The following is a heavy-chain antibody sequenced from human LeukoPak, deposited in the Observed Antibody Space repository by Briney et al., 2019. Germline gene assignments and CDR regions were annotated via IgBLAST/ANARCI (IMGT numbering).Heavy chain of an antibody. CDR1: GGSISNYY. CDR2: IYYSGST. Sequence: SETLSLTCIVSGGSISNYYWSWIRQPPGKGLEWIGYIYYSGSTNYNPSLKSRVTISVDTSKNQFSLKLSSMTAADTAVYYCARDRRDYYDSSGYQYYFDYWGQGTLVTVSS. CDR3: ARDRRDYYDSSGYQYYFDY. J-gene: IGHJ4*02. D-gene: IGHD3-22*01. V-gene: IGHV4-59*01.